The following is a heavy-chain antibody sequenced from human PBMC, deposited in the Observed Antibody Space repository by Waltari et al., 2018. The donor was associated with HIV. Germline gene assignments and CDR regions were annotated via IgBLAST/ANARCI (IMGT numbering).Heavy chain of an antibody. Sequence: QVQLQESGPGLVKPSETLSLTCTVTGSSINSGYYWGWIRQPPGKGLEWIGHSYPSGNTFSNYSLQSRVSISVDTSNSQFSLTLHSLSAADTAVYYCARAYCSTPSCNSDDAFDLWGQGTVVIVSS. CDR3: ARAYCSTPSCNSDDAFDL. CDR1: GSSINSGYY. CDR2: SYPSGNT. J-gene: IGHJ3*01. D-gene: IGHD2-15*01. V-gene: IGHV4-38-2*02.